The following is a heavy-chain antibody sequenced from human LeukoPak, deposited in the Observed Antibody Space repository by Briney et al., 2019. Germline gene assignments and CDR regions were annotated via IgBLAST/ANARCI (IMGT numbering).Heavy chain of an antibody. CDR1: GGSLSSYY. V-gene: IGHV4-4*08. CDR2: IYTSEST. J-gene: IGHJ5*02. Sequence: SETLSLTCTVSGGSLSSYYWSWIRQPPGKGLEWIGRIYTSESTNYNPSLKSRVTISVDPSRNQFSLKLSSVTAADTAVYYCAREVPRAWFDPWGQGTLVTVSS. CDR3: AREVPRAWFDP.